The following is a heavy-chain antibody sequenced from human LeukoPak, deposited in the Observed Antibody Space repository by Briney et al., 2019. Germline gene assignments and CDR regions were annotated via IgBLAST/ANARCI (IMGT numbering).Heavy chain of an antibody. D-gene: IGHD1-26*01. CDR2: IIPIFGTA. V-gene: IGHV1-69*13. Sequence: ASVKVSCKASGGTFSSYAISWVRQAPGQGLEWMGGIIPIFGTANYAQKFQGRVTITADESTSTAYMELSSLRSEDTAVYYCAREKWGLRTRSCFDYWGQGTLVTVSS. J-gene: IGHJ4*02. CDR1: GGTFSSYA. CDR3: AREKWGLRTRSCFDY.